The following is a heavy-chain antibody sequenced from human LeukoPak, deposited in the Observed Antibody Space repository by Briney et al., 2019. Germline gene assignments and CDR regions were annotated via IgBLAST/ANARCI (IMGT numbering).Heavy chain of an antibody. V-gene: IGHV1-69*01. J-gene: IGHJ6*02. Sequence: ASVKVSCTASGGTFSSYAISWVRQAPGQGLEWMGGIIPIFGTANYAQKFQGRVTITADESTSTAYMELSSLRSEDTAVYYCARDPVPVSGWPRYYGMDVWGQGTTVTVSS. CDR2: IIPIFGTA. D-gene: IGHD6-19*01. CDR1: GGTFSSYA. CDR3: ARDPVPVSGWPRYYGMDV.